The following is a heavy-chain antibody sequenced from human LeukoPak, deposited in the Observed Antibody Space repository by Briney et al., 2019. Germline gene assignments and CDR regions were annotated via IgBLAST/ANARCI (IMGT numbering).Heavy chain of an antibody. CDR2: IYYSGST. CDR1: GGSISSYY. J-gene: IGHJ5*02. V-gene: IGHV4-59*01. CDR3: ARYDPGHWFDP. D-gene: IGHD3-3*01. Sequence: ASETLSLTCTVSGGSISSYYWSWIRQPPGKGLEWIGYIYYSGSTNYNPSLKSRVTISVDTSKNQFSLKLSSVTAADTAVYSCARYDPGHWFDPWGQGTLVTVSS.